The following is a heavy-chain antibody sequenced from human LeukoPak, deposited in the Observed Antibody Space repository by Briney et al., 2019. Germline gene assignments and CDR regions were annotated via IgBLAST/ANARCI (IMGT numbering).Heavy chain of an antibody. CDR3: ARRIDGSSYFDY. D-gene: IGHD1-26*01. V-gene: IGHV4-4*02. Sequence: PSETLSLTCAVSGGSISSSNWWSWVRQPPGKGLEWIGEIYHSGSTNYNPSLKSRVTISADKSKNQFSLKLSSVTAADTAVYYCARRIDGSSYFDYWGQGTLVTVSS. CDR1: GGSISSSNW. CDR2: IYHSGST. J-gene: IGHJ4*02.